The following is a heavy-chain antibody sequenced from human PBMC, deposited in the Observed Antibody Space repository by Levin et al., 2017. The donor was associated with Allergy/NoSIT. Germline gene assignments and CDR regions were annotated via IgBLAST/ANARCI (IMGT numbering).Heavy chain of an antibody. J-gene: IGHJ6*02. CDR3: AKYQGYCSSTSCYYGMDG. V-gene: IGHV3-23*01. D-gene: IGHD2-2*01. CDR1: GFTFSSYA. CDR2: ISGSGGST. Sequence: LSLTCAASGFTFSSYAMSWVRQAPGKGLEWVSAISGSGGSTYYADSVKGRFTISRDNSKNTLYLQMNSLRAEDTAVYYCAKYQGYCSSTSCYYGMDGWGQGTTVTVSS.